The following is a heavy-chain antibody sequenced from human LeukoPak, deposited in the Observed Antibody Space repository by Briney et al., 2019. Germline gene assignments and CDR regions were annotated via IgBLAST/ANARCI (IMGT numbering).Heavy chain of an antibody. Sequence: GGSLRLSCAASGFTFSSYSMNWVRQAPGKGLEWVSSISSSSSYIYYADSVKGRFTISRDNSKNTLYLQMNSLRAEDTAVYYCAKDGIYVWGSYRYTLFDYWGQGTLVTVSS. CDR3: AKDGIYVWGSYRYTLFDY. D-gene: IGHD3-16*02. V-gene: IGHV3-21*04. J-gene: IGHJ4*02. CDR2: ISSSSSYI. CDR1: GFTFSSYS.